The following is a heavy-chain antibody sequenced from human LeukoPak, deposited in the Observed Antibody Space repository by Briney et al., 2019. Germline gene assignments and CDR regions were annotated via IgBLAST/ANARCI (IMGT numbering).Heavy chain of an antibody. CDR1: GFTVSSNY. J-gene: IGHJ4*02. D-gene: IGHD4-17*01. CDR2: IYSGGST. V-gene: IGHV3-53*01. Sequence: PGGSLRLSCAASGFTVSSNYMSWVRQAPGKGLEWVSVIYSGGSTYYADSVKGRFTISRDNSKNTLYLQMNSLRAEDTAVYYCARDRVFDYGDSWTLDYWGQGTLVTVSS. CDR3: ARDRVFDYGDSWTLDY.